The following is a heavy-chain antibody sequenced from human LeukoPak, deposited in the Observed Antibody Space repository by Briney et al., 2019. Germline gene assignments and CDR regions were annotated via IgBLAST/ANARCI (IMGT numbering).Heavy chain of an antibody. Sequence: PGGSLRLPCAASGFTFSSYWMSWVRQAPGKGLEWVANIKQDGSEKYYVDSVKGRFTISRDNAKNSLYLQMNSLRAEDTAVYYCARAPPPPRGSGSYYNVYYYYMDVWGKGTTVTVSS. D-gene: IGHD3-10*01. CDR1: GFTFSSYW. V-gene: IGHV3-7*01. CDR3: ARAPPPPRGSGSYYNVYYYYMDV. J-gene: IGHJ6*03. CDR2: IKQDGSEK.